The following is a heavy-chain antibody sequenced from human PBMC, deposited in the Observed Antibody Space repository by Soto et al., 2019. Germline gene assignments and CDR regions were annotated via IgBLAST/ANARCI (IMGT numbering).Heavy chain of an antibody. CDR1: GFTFSSYG. J-gene: IGHJ4*02. CDR2: IGYDGSNK. V-gene: IGHV3-33*01. CDR3: ARARYSGSYYAGDY. Sequence: QVQLVESGGGVVQPGRSLRLSCAASGFTFSSYGMHWVRQAPGKGLEWVAVIGYDGSNKYYADSVKGRFTISRDNSKNTLYLQMNSLRAEDTAVYYCARARYSGSYYAGDYWGQGTLVTVSS. D-gene: IGHD1-26*01.